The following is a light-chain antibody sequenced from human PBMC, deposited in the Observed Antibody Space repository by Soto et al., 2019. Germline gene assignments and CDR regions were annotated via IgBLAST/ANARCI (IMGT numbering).Light chain of an antibody. J-gene: IGKJ4*01. V-gene: IGKV3-20*01. CDR1: HSVSIN. CDR2: GAS. CDR3: QQYGNSPVT. Sequence: EIVMTQSPATLSVSPGERATLSFRASHSVSINLSWYQQKPGQAPRLLIYGASSRASGIPDRFSGSGSGTDFTLTISRLEPEDFAVYYCQQYGNSPVTFGGGTKVDIK.